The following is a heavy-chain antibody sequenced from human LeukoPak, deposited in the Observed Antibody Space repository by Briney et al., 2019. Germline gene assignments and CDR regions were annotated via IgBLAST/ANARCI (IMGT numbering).Heavy chain of an antibody. J-gene: IGHJ5*02. D-gene: IGHD3-16*02. CDR1: GGSFSGYY. Sequence: SETLSLTCAVYGGSFSGYYWSWIRQPPGKGLEWIGEISHSGSTNYNPSLKSRVTISVDTSKNQFSLKLSSVTAADTAVYYCARAGYVWGSYRYPTNNWFDPWGQGTLVTVSS. CDR2: ISHSGST. V-gene: IGHV4-34*01. CDR3: ARAGYVWGSYRYPTNNWFDP.